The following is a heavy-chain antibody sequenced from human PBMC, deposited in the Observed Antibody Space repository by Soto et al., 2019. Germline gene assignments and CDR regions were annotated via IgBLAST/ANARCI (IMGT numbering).Heavy chain of an antibody. CDR3: TRALSGSYDS. V-gene: IGHV6-1*01. J-gene: IGHJ5*01. D-gene: IGHD1-26*01. CDR1: GDSVSSKSAA. Sequence: QTLSLTCVISGDSVSSKSAAWNWIRQSPSRGLEWLGRTYYRSKWSTDYAVSMKSRIAINPDTSKNQFSLQLNSVTPEDTAVYYCTRALSGSYDSWGQGTLVTVSS. CDR2: TYYRSKWST.